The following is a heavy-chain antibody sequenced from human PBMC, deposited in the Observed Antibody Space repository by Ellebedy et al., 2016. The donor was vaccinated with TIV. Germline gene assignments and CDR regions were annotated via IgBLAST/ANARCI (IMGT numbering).Heavy chain of an antibody. V-gene: IGHV4-4*02. Sequence: MPGGSLRLSCAASGFTFTNVWMNWVRQPPGKGLEWIGSIYSSGSTHYNPSLKSRLSISVDTSKNQFSLNLTSVTAADRAVYYCVRGLGIARFWGQGTLVTVSS. CDR2: IYSSGST. CDR3: VRGLGIARF. J-gene: IGHJ4*02. CDR1: GFTFTNVW. D-gene: IGHD6-13*01.